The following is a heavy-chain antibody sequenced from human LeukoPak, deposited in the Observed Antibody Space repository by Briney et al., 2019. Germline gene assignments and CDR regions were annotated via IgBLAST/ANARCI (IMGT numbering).Heavy chain of an antibody. CDR3: ARAGPAAGIDY. D-gene: IGHD6-13*01. CDR2: IYSGGST. V-gene: IGHV3-53*01. J-gene: IGHJ4*02. Sequence: PGGSLRLSCAASGVTASSNYMSWVRQAPGKGLEWVSVIYSGGSTYYADSVKGRFTISRDNSKNTLYLQMNSLRAEDTAVYYCARAGPAAGIDYWGQGTLVTVSS. CDR1: GVTASSNY.